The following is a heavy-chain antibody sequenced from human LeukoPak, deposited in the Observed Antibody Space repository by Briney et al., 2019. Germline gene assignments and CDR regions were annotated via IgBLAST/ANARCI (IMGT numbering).Heavy chain of an antibody. CDR1: GYTFTSNY. V-gene: IGHV1-2*02. CDR2: IDPNNGAS. CDR3: ARDLKDDGFGAEGSLDF. J-gene: IGHJ4*02. Sequence: ASVKVSCKTVGYTFTSNYIQWVRQAPGQGLEWMGWIDPNNGASSYEQKFQGRVTMTRDTSIRTAYMDLDTLTSGDTAVYYCARDLKDDGFGAEGSLDFWGQGTLVTVSS. D-gene: IGHD1-1*01.